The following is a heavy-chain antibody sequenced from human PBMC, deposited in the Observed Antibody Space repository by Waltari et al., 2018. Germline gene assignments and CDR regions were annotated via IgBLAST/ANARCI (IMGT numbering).Heavy chain of an antibody. J-gene: IGHJ3*01. V-gene: IGHV3-48*02. Sequence: EVQLVESGGGMVQPGGSLRLPCEASGFAFRSYSMNWVRQAPGKGLEWVSYIVSDSSTRYYADSVKGRFTISRDNAKNSLYLEMNSLRDEDTAMYYCARDTTVLDGFDFWGQGTLVTVS. D-gene: IGHD1-1*01. CDR1: GFAFRSYS. CDR2: IVSDSSTR. CDR3: ARDTTVLDGFDF.